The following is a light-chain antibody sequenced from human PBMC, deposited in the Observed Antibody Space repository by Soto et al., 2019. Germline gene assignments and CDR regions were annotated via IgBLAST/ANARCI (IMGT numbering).Light chain of an antibody. CDR1: SSNIGDNY. CDR3: GTWDDRLDGNYV. Sequence: QSVLTQPPSVSAAPGQQVTISCSGSSSNIGDNYVSWYQHLPGTAPKLVVYDNERRPSGIPGRFSGSKSGTLATLVITGLQTGDEADYYCGTWDDRLDGNYVFGTGTKLTVL. CDR2: DNE. J-gene: IGLJ1*01. V-gene: IGLV1-51*01.